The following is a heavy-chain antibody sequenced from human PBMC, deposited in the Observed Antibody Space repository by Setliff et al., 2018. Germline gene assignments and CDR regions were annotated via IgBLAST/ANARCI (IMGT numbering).Heavy chain of an antibody. D-gene: IGHD3-10*01. Sequence: PGGSLRLSCTASGFTFGHYNMNWVRQAPGKGLEWVSSISDTTNFIYYADSVKGRFTISRDTAKNSLYLQMNSLRAEDSAVYYYASYYYGSGSSYIPPHFDYWGLGTLVTVSS. J-gene: IGHJ4*02. CDR2: ISDTTNFI. V-gene: IGHV3-21*01. CDR1: GFTFGHYN. CDR3: ASYYYGSGSSYIPPHFDY.